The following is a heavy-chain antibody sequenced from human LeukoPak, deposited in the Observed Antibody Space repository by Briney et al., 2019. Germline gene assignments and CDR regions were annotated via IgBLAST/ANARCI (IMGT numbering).Heavy chain of an antibody. CDR3: ARDRITMVRGDPQFDY. D-gene: IGHD3-10*01. V-gene: IGHV3-30*02. CDR1: GFTFSDYG. CDR2: IRNDGSYE. J-gene: IGHJ4*02. Sequence: GGSLRLSCAASGFTFSDYGMHWVRQAPGKGLEWVAFIRNDGSYEYYPDSVKGRFTISRDNSRNALFLQMNSLRAEDTAVYYCARDRITMVRGDPQFDYWGQGTLVTVSS.